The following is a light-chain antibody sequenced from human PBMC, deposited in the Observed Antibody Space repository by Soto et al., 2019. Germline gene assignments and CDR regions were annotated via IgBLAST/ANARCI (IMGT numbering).Light chain of an antibody. CDR3: QQYNSWLWT. Sequence: EIVMTQSPATLSVSPGEGPTLSCRASQSVSSKLAWYQQKPGQAPRLLIYGASTRATGIPARFSGSGSGTDFTLIISSLQSEDSAVYYCQQYNSWLWTFGQGTKVEIK. V-gene: IGKV3-15*01. J-gene: IGKJ1*01. CDR2: GAS. CDR1: QSVSSK.